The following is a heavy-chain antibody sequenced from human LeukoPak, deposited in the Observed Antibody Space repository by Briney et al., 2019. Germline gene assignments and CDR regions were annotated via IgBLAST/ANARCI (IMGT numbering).Heavy chain of an antibody. J-gene: IGHJ5*02. V-gene: IGHV3-66*01. Sequence: GGSLRLSCAASGFTVSSNYMSWVRQAPGKGLEWVSVIYSGGSTYYADSVKGRFTISRDDSKNTLYLQMNSLRAEDTAVYYCAREAYYDSSGYIPWGQGTLVTVSS. CDR3: AREAYYDSSGYIP. CDR1: GFTVSSNY. D-gene: IGHD3-22*01. CDR2: IYSGGST.